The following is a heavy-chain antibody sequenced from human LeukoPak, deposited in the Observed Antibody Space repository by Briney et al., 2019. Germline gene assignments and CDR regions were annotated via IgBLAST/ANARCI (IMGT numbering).Heavy chain of an antibody. J-gene: IGHJ4*02. CDR3: ARYYYDSSGYPYYFDY. V-gene: IGHV3-53*01. CDR2: IYSGGST. Sequence: PGGSLRLSCAASGFTFNNYWMSWVRQAPGKGLEWVSVIYSGGSTYYADSVKGRFTISRDNSKNTVYLQMNSLRAEDTAVYYCARYYYDSSGYPYYFDYWGQGTLVTVSS. CDR1: GFTFNNYW. D-gene: IGHD3-22*01.